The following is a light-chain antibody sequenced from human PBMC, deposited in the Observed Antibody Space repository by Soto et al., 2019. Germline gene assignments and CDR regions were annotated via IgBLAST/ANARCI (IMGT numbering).Light chain of an antibody. V-gene: IGLV2-14*01. CDR3: SSYTSSSTQV. J-gene: IGLJ1*01. Sequence: QSVLTQPASVSGSPGQSITISCTGTSSDVGGYNYVSWNQQHPGKATKLMIYDVSNRPSGVSNRFSGSKSGNTASLTISGLQAEDEADYYCSSYTSSSTQVFGTGTRSPS. CDR2: DVS. CDR1: SSDVGGYNY.